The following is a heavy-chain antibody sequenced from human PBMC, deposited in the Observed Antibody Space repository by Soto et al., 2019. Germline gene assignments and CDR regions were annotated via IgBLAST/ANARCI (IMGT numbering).Heavy chain of an antibody. V-gene: IGHV4-34*01. CDR1: GGSFSGYH. CDR3: ATFVGATTVTRGSPRDY. D-gene: IGHD4-4*01. CDR2: INPSGSI. J-gene: IGHJ4*02. Sequence: VQLQQWGAGLLKPSETLSLTCAVYGGSFSGYHWRWFRQPPGKGLEWIGEINPSGSINYNPSLKSRVTLSVDTSKNQFSLNLSSVTAADTAVYYGATFVGATTVTRGSPRDYWGQGTLVTVSS.